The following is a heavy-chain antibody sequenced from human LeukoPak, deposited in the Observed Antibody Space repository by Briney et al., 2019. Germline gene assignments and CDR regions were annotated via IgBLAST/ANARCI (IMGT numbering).Heavy chain of an antibody. CDR3: ARTGVAVAGRNFDY. V-gene: IGHV1-2*02. D-gene: IGHD6-19*01. CDR1: GYTFTGYY. J-gene: IGHJ4*02. Sequence: ASVKVSCKAPGYTFTGYYMHWVRQAPGQGLEWMGWINPNSGGTNYAQKFQGRVTMTRDTSISTAYMELSRLRSDDTAVYYCARTGVAVAGRNFDYWGQGTLVTVSS. CDR2: INPNSGGT.